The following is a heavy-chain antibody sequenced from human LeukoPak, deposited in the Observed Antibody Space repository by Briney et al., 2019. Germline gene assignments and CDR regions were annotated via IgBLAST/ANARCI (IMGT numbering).Heavy chain of an antibody. CDR3: ARVGGHCTSTSCPPPDY. Sequence: GGSLRLSCAASGFTFSSYNMDWVRQAPGKGLEWVSFIDSSSRYIYQADSVKGRFTISRDNAKSSVFLQMNSLRAEDTAVYYCARVGGHCTSTSCPPPDYWGRGTLVTVSS. V-gene: IGHV3-21*01. D-gene: IGHD2-2*01. J-gene: IGHJ4*02. CDR1: GFTFSSYN. CDR2: IDSSSRYI.